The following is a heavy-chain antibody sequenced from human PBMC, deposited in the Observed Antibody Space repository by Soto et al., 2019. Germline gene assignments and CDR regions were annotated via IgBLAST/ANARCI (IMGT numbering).Heavy chain of an antibody. Sequence: GGALRRSCAASGLTFSDYYMIWIGQAPGKGLEWVSYISSSSSYTNYADSVKGRFTISRDNAKNSLYLQMNGLRAEDTAVYYCARDLPQLSLHGYYGMDVWGQGTTFTVSS. D-gene: IGHD2-2*01. V-gene: IGHV3-11*06. CDR3: ARDLPQLSLHGYYGMDV. CDR1: GLTFSDYY. J-gene: IGHJ6*02. CDR2: ISSSSSYT.